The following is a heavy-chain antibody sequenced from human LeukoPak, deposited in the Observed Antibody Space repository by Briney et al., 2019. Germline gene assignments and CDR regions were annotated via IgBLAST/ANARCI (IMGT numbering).Heavy chain of an antibody. CDR2: TYYNSNWYI. CDR3: ARRDSSGWPIFDY. J-gene: IGHJ4*02. Sequence: SQTLSLTCAISGDSVSTSSAGWNWIRQSPSRGLEWLGRTYYNSNWYIDYAVSAKGRITISPDTSKNQFSLQLNSVTPEDTAVYHCARRDSSGWPIFDYWGQGTLVTVSS. CDR1: GDSVSTSSAG. V-gene: IGHV6-1*01. D-gene: IGHD6-19*01.